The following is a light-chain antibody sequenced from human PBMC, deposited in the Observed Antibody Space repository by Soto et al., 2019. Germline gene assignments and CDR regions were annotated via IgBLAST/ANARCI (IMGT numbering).Light chain of an antibody. CDR1: QGVGRF. CDR3: QQRGGWPLT. CDR2: DAS. Sequence: EIVLTQSPATLSLSPGERAALSCRASQGVGRFLAWYQQKPGQAPRLLIYDASNRATGIPARFIGSGSETDFTLAIDNLEPEDFAVYYCQQRGGWPLTFGGGTKVEIK. V-gene: IGKV3-11*01. J-gene: IGKJ4*01.